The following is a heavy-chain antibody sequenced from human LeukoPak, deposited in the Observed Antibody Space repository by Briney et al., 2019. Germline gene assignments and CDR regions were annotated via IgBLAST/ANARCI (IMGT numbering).Heavy chain of an antibody. Sequence: GGSVQDSCKASGYTFTSYGISWVRQAPGQGLEWRGWIISNSGCTKCARKFQRRVTMTRDTSISTAYMELSRLRSDDTAVYYCAKWVRDSSGYRDYWGQGTLVTVSS. CDR2: IISNSGCT. V-gene: IGHV1-2*02. CDR1: GYTFTSYG. J-gene: IGHJ4*02. CDR3: AKWVRDSSGYRDY. D-gene: IGHD3-22*01.